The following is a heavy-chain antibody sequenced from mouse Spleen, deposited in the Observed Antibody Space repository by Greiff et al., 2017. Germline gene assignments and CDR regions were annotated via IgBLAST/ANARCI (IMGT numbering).Heavy chain of an antibody. Sequence: EVQLVESGGGLVKPGGSLKLSCAASEFTFSGYGMALVRQAPGKGPEWVAFISNLAYSIYYADTVTGRFTISRENAKNTLYLEMSSLRSEDTAMYYCARQTRYFDVWGAGTTVTVSS. CDR2: ISNLAYSI. J-gene: IGHJ1*01. CDR1: EFTFSGYG. V-gene: IGHV5-15*01. CDR3: ARQTRYFDV.